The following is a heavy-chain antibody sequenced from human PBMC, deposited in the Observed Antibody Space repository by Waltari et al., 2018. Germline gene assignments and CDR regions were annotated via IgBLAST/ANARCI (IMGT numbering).Heavy chain of an antibody. CDR2: IWFDGSNK. J-gene: IGHJ6*02. V-gene: IGHV3-33*01. CDR3: ARGWQLVPAYGMDV. Sequence: QVQLVESGGGEVQPGRSLRLSCAASGFTFSDYGMHWVRTAPGKGLEWVAVIWFDGSNKYYSGSVKGRFTVSRDNAKNSLYLQMSSLRSEDTAVYYCARGWQLVPAYGMDVWGQGTTVTVSS. CDR1: GFTFSDYG. D-gene: IGHD6-6*01.